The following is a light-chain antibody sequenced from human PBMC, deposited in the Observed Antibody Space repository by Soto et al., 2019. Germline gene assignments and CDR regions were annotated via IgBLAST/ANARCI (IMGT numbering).Light chain of an antibody. V-gene: IGKV1-39*01. CDR1: QSISSY. CDR2: AAS. J-gene: IGKJ2*01. CDR3: QQSYSTPYT. Sequence: DIQMTQSPSSLSASVGDRVTITCRASQSISSYLNWYQQKPGKAPKPLIYAASRLQSGVPSRFSGSGSGTDFPLSISSLQPEDFATYYCQQSYSTPYTFGQGTKLEIK.